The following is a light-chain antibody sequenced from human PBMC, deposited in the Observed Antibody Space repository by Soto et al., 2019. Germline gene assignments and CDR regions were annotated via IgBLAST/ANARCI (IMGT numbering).Light chain of an antibody. CDR2: GAS. J-gene: IGKJ4*01. CDR1: QSVSSSY. V-gene: IGKV3-20*01. CDR3: QQYGSWIT. Sequence: ETVLTQSPGTLSLSPGERATLSCRASQSVSSSYLAWYQQKPGQAPRLLIYGASSRATGIPDRFSGSGSGTDFTLTISRLEPEDFAVYYCQQYGSWITFGGGTKVEIK.